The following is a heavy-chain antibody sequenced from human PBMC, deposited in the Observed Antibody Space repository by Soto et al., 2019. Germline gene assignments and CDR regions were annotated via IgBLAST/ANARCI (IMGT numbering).Heavy chain of an antibody. CDR2: IKSKTDGGTT. CDR3: TTGSSGWYNYYYYGMDV. CDR1: GFTFSNAW. J-gene: IGHJ6*02. D-gene: IGHD6-19*01. V-gene: IGHV3-15*07. Sequence: GGSLRLSCAASGFTFSNAWMNWVRQAPGKGLEWVGRIKSKTDGGTTDYAAPVKGRFTISRDDSKNTLYLQMNSLKTEDTAVYYCTTGSSGWYNYYYYGMDVWGQGTTVTVSS.